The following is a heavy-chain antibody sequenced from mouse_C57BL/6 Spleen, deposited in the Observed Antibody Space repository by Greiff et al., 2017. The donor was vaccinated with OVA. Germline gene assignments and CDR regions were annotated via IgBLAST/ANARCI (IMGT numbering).Heavy chain of an antibody. CDR1: GFSLTSYG. J-gene: IGHJ2*01. CDR2: IWRGGST. CDR3: AKNYYDYDEAYYFDY. V-gene: IGHV2-5*01. Sequence: QVQLKESGPGLVQPSQSLSITCTVSGFSLTSYGVHWVRQSPGKGLEWLGVIWRGGSTDYNAAFMSRLSITKDNSKSQVFFKMNSLQADDTAIYYCAKNYYDYDEAYYFDYWGQGTTLTVSS. D-gene: IGHD2-4*01.